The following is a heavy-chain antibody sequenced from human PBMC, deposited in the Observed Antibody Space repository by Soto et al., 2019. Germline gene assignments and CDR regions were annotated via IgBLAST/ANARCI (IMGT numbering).Heavy chain of an antibody. D-gene: IGHD3-22*01. CDR1: GYSFTSYW. CDR3: ARQNGYYDSSGYYWGYYYYGMDV. CDR2: IYPGDSDT. Sequence: GESMKISCKGSGYSFTSYWMGWVRQMPGKGLEWMGIIYPGDSDTRYSPSFQGQVTISADKSISTAYLQWSSLKASDTAMYYCARQNGYYDSSGYYWGYYYYGMDVWGQGTTVTVYS. J-gene: IGHJ6*02. V-gene: IGHV5-51*01.